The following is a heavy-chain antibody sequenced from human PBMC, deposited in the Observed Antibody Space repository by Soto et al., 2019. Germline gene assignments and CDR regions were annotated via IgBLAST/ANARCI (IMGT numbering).Heavy chain of an antibody. CDR3: ATGPGNARYYYGMDV. CDR2: IWYDGSNK. J-gene: IGHJ6*02. CDR1: GFTFSSYG. Sequence: GGSLRLSCAASGFTFSSYGMHWVRQAPGKGLEWVAVIWYDGSNKYYADSVKGRFTISRDNSKNTLYLQMNSLRAEDTAVYYCATGPGNARYYYGMDVWGQGTTVTVSS. V-gene: IGHV3-33*01. D-gene: IGHD6-13*01.